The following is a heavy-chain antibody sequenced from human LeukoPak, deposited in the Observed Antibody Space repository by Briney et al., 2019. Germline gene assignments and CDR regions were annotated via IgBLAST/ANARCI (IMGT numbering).Heavy chain of an antibody. CDR2: ISSSGSTI. J-gene: IGHJ5*02. D-gene: IGHD4-17*01. CDR1: GFTFSSYE. Sequence: GGSLRLPCAASGFTFSSYEMNWVRQAPGKGLEWVSYISSSGSTIYYADSVKGRFTISRDNAKNSLYLQMNSLRAEDTAVYYCARDFDYGDYHNWFDPWGQGTLVTVSS. CDR3: ARDFDYGDYHNWFDP. V-gene: IGHV3-48*03.